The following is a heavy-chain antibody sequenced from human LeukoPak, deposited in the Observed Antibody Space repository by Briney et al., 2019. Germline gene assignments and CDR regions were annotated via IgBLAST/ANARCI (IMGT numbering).Heavy chain of an antibody. CDR2: IYHSGST. J-gene: IGHJ4*02. Sequence: SSETLSLTCAVSGYSISSGYYWGWIRQPPGKGLEWIGSIYHSGSTYYNPSLKSRVTISVDTSKNRFSLKLSSVTAADTAVYYCSRRRWFGELFLFDYWGQGTLVTVSS. CDR3: SRRRWFGELFLFDY. CDR1: GYSISSGYY. D-gene: IGHD3-10*01. V-gene: IGHV4-38-2*01.